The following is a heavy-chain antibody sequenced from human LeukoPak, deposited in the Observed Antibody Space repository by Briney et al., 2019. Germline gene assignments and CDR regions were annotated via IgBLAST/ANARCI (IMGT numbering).Heavy chain of an antibody. V-gene: IGHV3-23*01. CDR3: ANVRA. CDR1: GFTFSNYA. J-gene: IGHJ5*02. CDR2: ISGSGANT. D-gene: IGHD3-10*02. Sequence: GGSLRLSCAASGFTFSNYAMSWVRQAPGKGLEWVSGISGSGANTYYADSVEGRFTISRDNFKNTLYLQMNSLRAEDTAVYYCANVRAWGQGTLVTVSS.